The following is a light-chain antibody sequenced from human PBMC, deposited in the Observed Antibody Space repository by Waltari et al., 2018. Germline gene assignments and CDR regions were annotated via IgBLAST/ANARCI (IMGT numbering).Light chain of an antibody. Sequence: PGERATLSCGASQSVNSNYLAWYQQKPGLAPRLLIYDASSRATGIPDRFTGSGSGTDFTLTISRLEPEDFAVYYCQQYGSSPPRTFGQGTKVEIK. CDR1: QSVNSNY. J-gene: IGKJ1*01. CDR3: QQYGSSPPRT. V-gene: IGKV3D-20*01. CDR2: DAS.